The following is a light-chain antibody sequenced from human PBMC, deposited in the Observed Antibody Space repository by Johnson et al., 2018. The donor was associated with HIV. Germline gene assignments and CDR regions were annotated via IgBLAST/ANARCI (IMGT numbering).Light chain of an antibody. CDR3: GTWDTSLSAGGV. CDR1: SSNIGNKY. Sequence: QSVLTQPPSVSAAPGQKVTISCSGSSSNIGNKYVSWYQVLPGTAPKLLIYKNNERPSGIPDRFSGSKSGTSATLGITGLQTGDEADYYCGTWDTSLSAGGVFGTGTKVTVL. V-gene: IGLV1-51*02. J-gene: IGLJ1*01. CDR2: KNN.